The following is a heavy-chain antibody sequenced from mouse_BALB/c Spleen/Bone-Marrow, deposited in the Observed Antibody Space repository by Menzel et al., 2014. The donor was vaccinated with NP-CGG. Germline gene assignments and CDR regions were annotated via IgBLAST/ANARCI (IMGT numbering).Heavy chain of an antibody. CDR3: TRNWDDYFAY. D-gene: IGHD4-1*01. V-gene: IGHV1-15*01. Sequence: QVQLQQSGAELVRPGASVTLSCKASGYTFTDYEIHWVKQTPVHGLEWIGAIDPETGGNAYNQKFKGKATLTADKSSSTAYMELRSLTSEDSAVYYCTRNWDDYFAYWGQGTTLTVSS. CDR2: IDPETGGN. CDR1: GYTFTDYE. J-gene: IGHJ2*01.